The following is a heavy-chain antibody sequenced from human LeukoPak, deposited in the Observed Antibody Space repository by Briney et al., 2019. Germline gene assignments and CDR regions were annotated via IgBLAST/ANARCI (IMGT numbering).Heavy chain of an antibody. D-gene: IGHD2-2*01. CDR1: GYTFTGYY. Sequence: ASVKVFCKASGYTFTGYYMHWVRQAPGQGLEWMGWINPNSGGTNYAQKFQGRVTMTRDTSISTAYMELSRLRSDDTAVYYCARDRYCSSTSCYYWFDPWGQGTLVTVSS. V-gene: IGHV1-2*02. CDR2: INPNSGGT. CDR3: ARDRYCSSTSCYYWFDP. J-gene: IGHJ5*02.